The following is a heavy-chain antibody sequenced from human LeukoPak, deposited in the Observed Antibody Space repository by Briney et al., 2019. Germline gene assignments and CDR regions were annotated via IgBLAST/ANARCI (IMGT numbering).Heavy chain of an antibody. Sequence: RGESLQISCKGSGYSFTSYWIGGVRPLPGKGLEWMGIIYPGDSDTRYSTSFQGQVTISVDKSISTAYLQWSSMKASDTAMYYCARPYCSGGSCSLYFDYWGQGTLVTVSS. V-gene: IGHV5-51*01. CDR3: ARPYCSGGSCSLYFDY. CDR2: IYPGDSDT. D-gene: IGHD2-15*01. J-gene: IGHJ4*02. CDR1: GYSFTSYW.